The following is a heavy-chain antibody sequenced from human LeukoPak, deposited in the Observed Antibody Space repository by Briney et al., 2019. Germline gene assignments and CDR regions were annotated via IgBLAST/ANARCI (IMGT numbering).Heavy chain of an antibody. J-gene: IGHJ6*02. CDR3: ARDLQMWTADYHYGMDV. D-gene: IGHD2-21*01. CDR2: INPNSGGT. Sequence: ASVKVSCKASGYTFTGYYMHWVGQAAGQEVEGMGGINPNSGGTNYAQKFQGRVTMTRDTSISTAYIELSRLRSDDTAVYYCARDLQMWTADYHYGMDVWGQGTTVTVSS. V-gene: IGHV1-2*02. CDR1: GYTFTGYY.